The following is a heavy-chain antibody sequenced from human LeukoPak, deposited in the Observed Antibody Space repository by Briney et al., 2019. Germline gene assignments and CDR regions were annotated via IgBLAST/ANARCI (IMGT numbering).Heavy chain of an antibody. D-gene: IGHD3-3*01. V-gene: IGHV4-34*01. Sequence: SETLSLTCAVYGGSFSGYYWSWIRQPPGKGLEWIGEINHSGSTYYNPSLKSRVTMSVDRSKNQFSLKVSSVTAADTAVYYCARETIFGITDYYYMDVWGKGTTVTVSS. CDR3: ARETIFGITDYYYMDV. CDR2: INHSGST. CDR1: GGSFSGYY. J-gene: IGHJ6*03.